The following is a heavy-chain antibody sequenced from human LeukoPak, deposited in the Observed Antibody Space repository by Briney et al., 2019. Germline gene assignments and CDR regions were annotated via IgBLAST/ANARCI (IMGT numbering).Heavy chain of an antibody. Sequence: ASVKVSFKASGYTFTGYYIHWVRQAPGQGLEWMGWINPNSGATTSAQKFQGRVTMTRDTSISTAYMELSSLRSDDTAVYYCARFPSLLPFDYWGQGTLVTVSS. CDR1: GYTFTGYY. D-gene: IGHD1-26*01. J-gene: IGHJ4*02. V-gene: IGHV1-2*02. CDR3: ARFPSLLPFDY. CDR2: INPNSGAT.